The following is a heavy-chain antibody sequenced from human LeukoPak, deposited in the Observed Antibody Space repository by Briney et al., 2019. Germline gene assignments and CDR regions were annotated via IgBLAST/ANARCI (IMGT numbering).Heavy chain of an antibody. Sequence: GSLRLSCVASGFTFSSYSMNWVRQAPGKGLEWVSSISSSSSYKYYTDSVKGRFTISRDNAKNSLYLQMNSLRAEDTAVYYCARSAAGTYYWGQGALVTVSS. CDR2: ISSSSSYK. CDR3: ARSAAGTYY. J-gene: IGHJ4*02. D-gene: IGHD1-1*01. CDR1: GFTFSSYS. V-gene: IGHV3-21*01.